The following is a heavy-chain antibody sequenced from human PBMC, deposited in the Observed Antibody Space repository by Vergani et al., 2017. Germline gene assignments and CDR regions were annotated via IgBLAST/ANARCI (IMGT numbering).Heavy chain of an antibody. CDR3: ARYDFWSGYYDF. V-gene: IGHV4-59*02. CDR2: IYDSGST. CDR1: GGSVRSYY. Sequence: QVQLQESGPGLVKPSETLSLTCTVSGGSVRSYYWSWIRQPPGKGLEWIGYIYDSGSTNYNPSLKSRVTISVDTSKSQFSLKLSSVTAADTAVYYCARYDFWSGYYDFWGQGTLVTVSS. J-gene: IGHJ4*02. D-gene: IGHD3-3*01.